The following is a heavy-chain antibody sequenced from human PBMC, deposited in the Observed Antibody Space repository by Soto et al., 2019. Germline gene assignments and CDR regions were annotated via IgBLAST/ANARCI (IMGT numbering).Heavy chain of an antibody. CDR3: AKLRVNHLPYVRDF. J-gene: IGHJ6*02. CDR1: GYTFTSYG. Sequence: GASVKVSCKASGYTFTSYGISWVRQAPGQGLEWMGWISAYNGNTNYAQKLQGRVTMTTDTSTSTAYMEMRSLRSDDTAVYYGAKLRVNHLPYVRDFWGQGTRSTFSS. V-gene: IGHV1-18*04. D-gene: IGHD4-4*01. CDR2: ISAYNGNT.